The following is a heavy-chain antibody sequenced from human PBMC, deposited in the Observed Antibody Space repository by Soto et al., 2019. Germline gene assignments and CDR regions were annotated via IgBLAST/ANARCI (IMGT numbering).Heavy chain of an antibody. CDR1: GHSISSGFYY. J-gene: IGHJ4*02. D-gene: IGHD5-18*01. V-gene: IGHV4-38-2*01. CDR2: IYHSGST. CDR3: ARYGYSYSARSFDY. Sequence: PXGTLTLTCAVSGHSISSGFYYCGWIREPPGKGLEWIGSIYHSGSTYYNPSLKSRVTLSVDTSKNQLSLKLSSVTAADTAVYYCARYGYSYSARSFDYWGQGMRVTVSS.